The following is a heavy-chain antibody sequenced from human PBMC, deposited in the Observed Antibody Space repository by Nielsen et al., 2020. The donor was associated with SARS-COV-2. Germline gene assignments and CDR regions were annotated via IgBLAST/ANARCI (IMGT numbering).Heavy chain of an antibody. V-gene: IGHV3-66*01. J-gene: IGHJ6*02. CDR2: IYSGGGT. D-gene: IGHD2-8*01. Sequence: GESLKISCAASGFIVSDKYMSWVRQAPGKGLECVSVIYSGGGTYYADSVKGRFTVSRDNTKNTLYLQMNSLRAEDTAVYYCTKGRYYGLDVWGQGTTVTVSS. CDR3: TKGRYYGLDV. CDR1: GFIVSDKY.